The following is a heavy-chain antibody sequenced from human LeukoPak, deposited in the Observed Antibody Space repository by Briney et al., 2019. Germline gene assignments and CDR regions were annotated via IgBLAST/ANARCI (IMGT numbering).Heavy chain of an antibody. CDR1: GFTFSSYE. D-gene: IGHD4-17*01. CDR2: ISSSGNTI. Sequence: PGGSLRLSCAASGFTFSSYEMNWVRQAPGKGLEWVSYISSSGNTIYYADSVKGRFTISRDNAKNSLYLQMNSLRAEDTAVYYCAREPDYGDYVYWYFDLWGRGTLVTVSS. V-gene: IGHV3-48*03. J-gene: IGHJ2*01. CDR3: AREPDYGDYVYWYFDL.